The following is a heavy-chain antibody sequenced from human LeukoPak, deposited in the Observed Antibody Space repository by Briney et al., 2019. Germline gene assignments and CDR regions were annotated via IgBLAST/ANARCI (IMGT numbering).Heavy chain of an antibody. Sequence: SVKVSCKASGGTFNSYALSWVRQAPGQGLEWMGGIIPIFGTANYAQKFQGRVTITADESTSTAYMELSSLRSEDTAVYYCARESVEYHSCFDYWGQGTLVTVSS. J-gene: IGHJ4*02. D-gene: IGHD2-2*01. CDR2: IIPIFGTA. V-gene: IGHV1-69*13. CDR1: GGTFNSYA. CDR3: ARESVEYHSCFDY.